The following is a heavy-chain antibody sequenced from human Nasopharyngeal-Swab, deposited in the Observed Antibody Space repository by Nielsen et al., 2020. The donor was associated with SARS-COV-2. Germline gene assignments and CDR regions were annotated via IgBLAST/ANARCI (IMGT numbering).Heavy chain of an antibody. V-gene: IGHV1-18*01. Sequence: ASVKVSCKASGYTFTSYGISWVRQAPGQGLEWMGWISAYNGNTNYAQKLQGRVTMTTDTSTSTAYMELRSLRSDDTAVYYCARDLSVVVPAATISYYYYGMDVWGQGTTVTVSS. CDR3: ARDLSVVVPAATISYYYYGMDV. CDR2: ISAYNGNT. CDR1: GYTFTSYG. D-gene: IGHD2-2*01. J-gene: IGHJ6*02.